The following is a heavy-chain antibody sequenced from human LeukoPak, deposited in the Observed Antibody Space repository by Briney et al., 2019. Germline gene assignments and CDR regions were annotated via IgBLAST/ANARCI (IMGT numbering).Heavy chain of an antibody. CDR1: GGSFSGYY. CDR3: ARGYVVVPAAILYFDY. CDR2: INHSGST. V-gene: IGHV4-34*01. J-gene: IGHJ4*02. Sequence: SETLSLTCAVYGGSFSGYYWSWIRQPPGKGLEWIGEINHSGSTNYNPSLKSRVTILVDTSKNQFSLKLSSVTAADTAVYYCARGYVVVPAAILYFDYWGQGTLVTVSS. D-gene: IGHD2-2*02.